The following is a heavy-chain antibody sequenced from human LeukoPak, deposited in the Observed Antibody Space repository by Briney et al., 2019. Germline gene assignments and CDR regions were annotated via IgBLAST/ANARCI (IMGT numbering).Heavy chain of an antibody. CDR3: ARAYYGDASFDY. CDR2: ISAAGGST. V-gene: IGHV3-23*01. D-gene: IGHD4-17*01. J-gene: IGHJ4*02. CDR1: GFTFSSHA. Sequence: GGSLRLSCAAAGFTFSSHAMNWVRQAPGKGLEWVSGISAAGGSTYYAASVKGRFTISRDNSKNTLYLQMNSLRAEDTAVYYCARAYYGDASFDYWGEGTLVTVSS.